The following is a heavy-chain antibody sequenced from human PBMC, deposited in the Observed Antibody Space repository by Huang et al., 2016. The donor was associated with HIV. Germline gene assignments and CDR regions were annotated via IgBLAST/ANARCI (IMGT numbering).Heavy chain of an antibody. CDR3: AKSHINYPADS. Sequence: QVQLLQSGAEVRKPGSSVTVSCKASGGTFSNHAFSWLRQAPGQGLELMGGIIPLFKTTNDAQKFQARVTITADESRNTAYMELSSLRSQDTATYYCAKSHINYPADSWGQGTLVIVSS. J-gene: IGHJ4*02. CDR2: IIPLFKTT. CDR1: GGTFSNHA. D-gene: IGHD3-10*01. V-gene: IGHV1-69*13.